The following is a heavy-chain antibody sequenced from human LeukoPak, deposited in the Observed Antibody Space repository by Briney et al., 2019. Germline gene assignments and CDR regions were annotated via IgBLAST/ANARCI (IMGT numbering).Heavy chain of an antibody. CDR1: GFTFSSYW. V-gene: IGHV3-74*01. J-gene: IGHJ4*02. CDR2: IKSDGSST. D-gene: IGHD2-21*02. Sequence: TGGSLRLSCAASGFTFSSYWMHWVRQAPGKGLVWVSRIKSDGSSTTYADSVRGRFTISRDNAKNTLYLQMNSLRAEDTAVYYCATIRDWPRDYWGQGTLVTVSS. CDR3: ATIRDWPRDY.